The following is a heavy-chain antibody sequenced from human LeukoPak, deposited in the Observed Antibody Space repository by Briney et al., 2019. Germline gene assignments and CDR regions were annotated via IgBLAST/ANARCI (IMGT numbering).Heavy chain of an antibody. CDR2: ISSSSSYT. J-gene: IGHJ4*02. D-gene: IGHD2-15*01. V-gene: IGHV3-11*06. CDR1: GFIFSDYY. CDR3: ARDPRYCSGGSCYSVWVQVADS. Sequence: PGGSLRLSCAASGFIFSDYYMSWIRQAPGKGLEWISYISSSSSYTKYADSVKGRFTISRGNAKNPLYLQMNSLRVEDTAVYYCARDPRYCSGGSCYSVWVQVADSWGQGTLVTVSS.